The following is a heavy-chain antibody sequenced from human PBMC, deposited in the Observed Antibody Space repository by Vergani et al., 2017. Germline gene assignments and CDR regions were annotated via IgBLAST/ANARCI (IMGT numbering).Heavy chain of an antibody. CDR2: LDPEHGKI. Sequence: QVHLIQSGAEVKLPGASVRVSCKVSGYTLTEVSLHWVRQTHAKGLEWMGGLDPEHGKIVYAQTFQHRITITEDTSTDTSYMELSILGSEDPAVYYCTTDLHAVGGATSWGQGTLVTVSS. CDR3: TTDLHAVGGATS. J-gene: IGHJ4*02. CDR1: GYTLTEVS. V-gene: IGHV1-24*01. D-gene: IGHD2-15*01.